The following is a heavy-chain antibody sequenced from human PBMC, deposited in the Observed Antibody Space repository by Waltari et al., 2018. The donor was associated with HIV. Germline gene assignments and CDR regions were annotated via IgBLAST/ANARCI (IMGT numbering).Heavy chain of an antibody. CDR2: IYPGDSET. CDR1: GYTFTSYW. Sequence: EVQLVQSGAEVNKTGESLKISCKASGYTFTSYWIGWVRQMPGKGLEWMGIIYPGDSETRYSPSFQGQVSISGDKSFNIAYLQWSSLKASDTAVYYCARRRGYDWDYWGQGTLVTVS. CDR3: ARRRGYDWDY. V-gene: IGHV5-51*03. D-gene: IGHD5-12*01. J-gene: IGHJ4*02.